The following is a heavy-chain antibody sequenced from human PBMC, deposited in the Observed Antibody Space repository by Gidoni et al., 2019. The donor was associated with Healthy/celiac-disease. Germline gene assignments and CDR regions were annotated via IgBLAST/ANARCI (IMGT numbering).Heavy chain of an antibody. J-gene: IGHJ3*02. V-gene: IGHV3-21*01. CDR1: GFPFSRYS. CDR2: ISSSSSYI. Sequence: EVQLVESGGGLVKPGGSLRLSCAASGFPFSRYSMHWVRQAPGKGLEWVSSISSSSSYIYYADSVKGRFTISRDNAKNSLYLQMNSLRAEDTAVYYCARGLGERNYGSGTNDAFDIWGQGTMVTVSS. D-gene: IGHD3-10*01. CDR3: ARGLGERNYGSGTNDAFDI.